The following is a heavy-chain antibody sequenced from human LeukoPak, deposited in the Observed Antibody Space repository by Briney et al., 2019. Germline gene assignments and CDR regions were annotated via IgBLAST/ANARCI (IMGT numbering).Heavy chain of an antibody. D-gene: IGHD2-2*01. Sequence: SETLPLTCTVSGGSISSYYWSWIRQPPGKGLEWIGYIYYSGSTNYNPSLKSRVTISVDTSKNQFSLKLSSVTAADTAVYYCAREGRGIVGVPAAMGAFDIWGQGTMVTVSS. J-gene: IGHJ3*02. CDR3: AREGRGIVGVPAAMGAFDI. V-gene: IGHV4-59*01. CDR2: IYYSGST. CDR1: GGSISSYY.